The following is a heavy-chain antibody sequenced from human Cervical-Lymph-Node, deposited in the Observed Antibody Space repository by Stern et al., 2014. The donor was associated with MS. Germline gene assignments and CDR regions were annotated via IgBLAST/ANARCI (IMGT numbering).Heavy chain of an antibody. CDR1: GFSLSTSGLG. J-gene: IGHJ4*02. CDR2: IYWDGQK. V-gene: IGHV2-5*02. CDR3: AHRTAGPFDY. Sequence: ESGPALVKPTQTLTLTCTFSGFSLSTSGLGVGWIRQPPGEALEWLAYIYWDGQKRYSPSLKSRLTITKDTSKNQVVLTLTNVDPVDTATYYCAHRTAGPFDYWGQGTLVTVSS.